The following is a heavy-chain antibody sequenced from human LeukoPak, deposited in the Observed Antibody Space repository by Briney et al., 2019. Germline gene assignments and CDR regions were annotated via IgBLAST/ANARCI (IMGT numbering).Heavy chain of an antibody. CDR1: GYTFTRYY. V-gene: IGHV1-46*01. CDR3: ARPPYGANSLYYFDY. Sequence: ASVKVSCKASGYTFTRYYIHWVRQAPGQGLEWMGIINPSGGSTSYAQKFHGRVTMTRDTSTSTVYMELSSLRSEDTAVYYSARPPYGANSLYYFDYWGQGTLVTVSS. D-gene: IGHD4-17*01. J-gene: IGHJ4*02. CDR2: INPSGGST.